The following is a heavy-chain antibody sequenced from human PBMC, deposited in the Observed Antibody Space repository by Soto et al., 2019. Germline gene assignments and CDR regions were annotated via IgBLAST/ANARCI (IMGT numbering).Heavy chain of an antibody. CDR1: GGTFSSYT. CDR2: IIPILGIA. J-gene: IGHJ4*02. Sequence: QVQLVQSGAEVKKPGSSVKVSCKASGGTFSSYTISWVRQAPGQGLEWMGRIIPILGIANYAQKFQGRVTINADKPTSTAYMELSSLRSEDTAVYYCASESRSYFDYWGQGTLVTVSS. V-gene: IGHV1-69*02. CDR3: ASESRSYFDY.